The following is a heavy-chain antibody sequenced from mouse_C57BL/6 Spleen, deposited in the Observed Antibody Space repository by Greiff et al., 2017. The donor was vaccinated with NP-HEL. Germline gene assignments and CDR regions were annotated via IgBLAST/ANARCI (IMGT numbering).Heavy chain of an antibody. D-gene: IGHD1-1*01. Sequence: QVQLQQSGPELVKPGASVKISCKASGYAFSSSWLNWVKQRPGTGLEWIGRIYPGDGDTNYNGRFTGKATLTADKSSSTAYMQLSSLTSEDSAVYFCAREGDYYGSPMDYWGQGTTVTVAS. CDR3: AREGDYYGSPMDY. J-gene: IGHJ4*01. CDR2: IYPGDGDT. V-gene: IGHV1-82*01. CDR1: GYAFSSSW.